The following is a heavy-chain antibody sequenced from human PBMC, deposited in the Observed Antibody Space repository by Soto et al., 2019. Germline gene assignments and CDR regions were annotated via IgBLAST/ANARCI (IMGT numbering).Heavy chain of an antibody. CDR1: GDTFNTFA. V-gene: IGHV1-69*01. CDR2: IIPIFGTP. CDR3: ARSPGITGPRGSQYAMDV. D-gene: IGHD1-20*01. J-gene: IGHJ6*02. Sequence: QVQLVQSGAEVKKPGSSVRVSCKASGDTFNTFAISWVRQAPGQGLEWMGGIIPIFGTPDYAQHFPGRVKISADESTNTAYLGLGSLRSEDSAGYYSARSPGITGPRGSQYAMDVWGQGTTVTVSS.